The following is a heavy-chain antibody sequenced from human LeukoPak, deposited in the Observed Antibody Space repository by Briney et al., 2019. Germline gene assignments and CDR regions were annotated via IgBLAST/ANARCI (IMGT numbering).Heavy chain of an antibody. CDR1: GGSVSGYY. D-gene: IGHD1-1*01. CDR3: ARRGNWNEVPPRNWFDP. CDR2: INHVGST. J-gene: IGHJ5*02. V-gene: IGHV4-34*01. Sequence: SETLSLTCAVYGGSVSGYYWSWIRQPPGKGLEWIGEINHVGSTNYNPSLKSRVTISVDTSKNQVSLKLTSVSAADTAVYYCARRGNWNEVPPRNWFDPWGQGTLVTVSS.